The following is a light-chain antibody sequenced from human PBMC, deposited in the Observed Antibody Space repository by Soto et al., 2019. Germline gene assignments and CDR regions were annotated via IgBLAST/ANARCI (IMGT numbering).Light chain of an antibody. J-gene: IGKJ1*01. CDR2: AAS. V-gene: IGKV3-15*01. CDR1: QSISRY. CDR3: HQSFSWRPWT. Sequence: IVLTQSPATLSASPGERATLSCRASQSISRYLAWYQHKPGQAPRLLISAASSRATGIPSRFSGSGSGTDFTLTISTLQSEDFATYYCHQSFSWRPWTFGQGTKVDIK.